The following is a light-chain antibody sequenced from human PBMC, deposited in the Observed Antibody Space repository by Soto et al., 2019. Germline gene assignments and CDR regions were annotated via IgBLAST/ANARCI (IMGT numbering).Light chain of an antibody. Sequence: GDSVTITCRASQSITKYLNWYQQRPGKAPKLLIYAASSLESGVPSRFSGSGSGTDFTLTINSLQPEDFTTYYCQQTYNTPWTFGQGTKVDIK. CDR2: AAS. J-gene: IGKJ1*01. V-gene: IGKV1-39*01. CDR1: QSITKY. CDR3: QQTYNTPWT.